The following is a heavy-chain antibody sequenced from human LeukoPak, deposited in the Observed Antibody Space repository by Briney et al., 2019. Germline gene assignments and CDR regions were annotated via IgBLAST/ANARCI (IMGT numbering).Heavy chain of an antibody. Sequence: ASVKVSCKASGYTLTSYGISWVRQAPGQGLEWMGWINPNSGGTNYAQKFQGRVTMTRDTSISTAYMELSRLRSDDTAVYYCARAPYSSGHTDVWGKGTTVTVSS. D-gene: IGHD6-19*01. CDR2: INPNSGGT. CDR1: GYTLTSYG. CDR3: ARAPYSSGHTDV. V-gene: IGHV1-2*02. J-gene: IGHJ6*04.